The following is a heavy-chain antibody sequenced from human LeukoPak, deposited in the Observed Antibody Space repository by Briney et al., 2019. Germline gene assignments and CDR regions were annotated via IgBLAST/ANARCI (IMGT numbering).Heavy chain of an antibody. D-gene: IGHD3-10*01. J-gene: IGHJ6*03. CDR2: ISYDGSNK. CDR1: GFTFSSYG. CDR3: TRDSGRYMDV. Sequence: GGSLRLSCAASGFTFSSYGMHWVRQAPGKGLEWVAVISYDGSNKYYADSVKGRFTISRDNSKNTLYLQMDNVRAEDTAVYYCTRDSGRYMDVWGQGTTVTVSS. V-gene: IGHV3-30*03.